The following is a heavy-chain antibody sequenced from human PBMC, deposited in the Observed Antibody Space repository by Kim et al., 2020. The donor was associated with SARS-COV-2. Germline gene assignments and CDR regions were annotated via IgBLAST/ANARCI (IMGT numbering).Heavy chain of an antibody. J-gene: IGHJ4*02. CDR3: AKFTYYYDSSGLIPGY. D-gene: IGHD3-22*01. CDR2: IYYSGST. V-gene: IGHV4-39*01. Sequence: SETLSLTCTVSGGSISSSSYYWGWIRQPPGKGLEWIGSIYYSGSTYYNPSLKSRVTISVDTSKNQFSLKLSSVTAADTAVYYCAKFTYYYDSSGLIPGYWGQGTLVTVSS. CDR1: GGSISSSSYY.